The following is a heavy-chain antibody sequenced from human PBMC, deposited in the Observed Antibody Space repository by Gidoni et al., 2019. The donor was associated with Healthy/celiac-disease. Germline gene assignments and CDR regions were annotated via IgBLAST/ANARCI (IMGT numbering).Heavy chain of an antibody. CDR3: ARALRTFSDMVRGRGNWFDP. Sequence: QLQLQESGSGLVKPSQTLSPTCAVSGGSLSSGGYSWSRIRQPPVQGLEWLGYIYHSGITYYNPPLKSRVTISVDRSKNQFSLKLSSVTAADTAVYYCARALRTFSDMVRGRGNWFDPWGQGTLVTVSS. CDR1: GGSLSSGGYS. D-gene: IGHD3-10*01. V-gene: IGHV4-30-2*01. J-gene: IGHJ5*02. CDR2: IYHSGIT.